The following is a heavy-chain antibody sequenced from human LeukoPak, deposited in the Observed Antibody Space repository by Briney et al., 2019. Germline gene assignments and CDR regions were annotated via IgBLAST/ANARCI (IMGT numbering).Heavy chain of an antibody. CDR1: GGSISSSNDY. Sequence: PSETLSLTCTVSGGSISSSNDYWGWIRQPPGKGLVWIVSIYCSGNTYYNPSLKRRVTISVDTSKNQFSLKLSSVTAADTAVYYCARGSLRYSGSDGAFYDFYYYMCVWGKGTTVTVAS. CDR2: IYCSGNT. D-gene: IGHD1-26*01. V-gene: IGHV4-39*01. CDR3: ARGSLRYSGSDGAFYDFYYYMCV. J-gene: IGHJ6*03.